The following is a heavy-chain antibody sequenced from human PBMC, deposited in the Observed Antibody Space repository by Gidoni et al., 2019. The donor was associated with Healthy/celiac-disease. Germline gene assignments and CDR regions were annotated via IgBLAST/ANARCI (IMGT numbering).Heavy chain of an antibody. CDR3: ARSIWKDGSGSYYPPDY. Sequence: QVQLVQSGAEVKKPGASVKVSCKASGYTFTSYGISWVRQAPGQGLEWMGWISAYNGNTNYAQKLQGRVTKTTDTSTSTAYMELRSLRSDDTAVYYCARSIWKDGSGSYYPPDYWGQGTLVTVSS. D-gene: IGHD3-10*01. CDR1: GYTFTSYG. J-gene: IGHJ4*02. CDR2: ISAYNGNT. V-gene: IGHV1-18*01.